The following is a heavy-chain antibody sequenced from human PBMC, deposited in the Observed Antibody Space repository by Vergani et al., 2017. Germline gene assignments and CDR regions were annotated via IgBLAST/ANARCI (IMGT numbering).Heavy chain of an antibody. D-gene: IGHD3-22*01. Sequence: EVLLVESGGGLVQPGGSLRLSCAASGFTFSAYWMNWVRQAPGKGLEWVANIKQDGSEKYYVDSVKGRFTISRDNANNLVYLQMSSVRADDTAVYYCARKHISNYYDSSGYYYMGYYYGMDVWGQGTTVTVSS. CDR1: GFTFSAYW. CDR2: IKQDGSEK. J-gene: IGHJ6*02. CDR3: ARKHISNYYDSSGYYYMGYYYGMDV. V-gene: IGHV3-7*01.